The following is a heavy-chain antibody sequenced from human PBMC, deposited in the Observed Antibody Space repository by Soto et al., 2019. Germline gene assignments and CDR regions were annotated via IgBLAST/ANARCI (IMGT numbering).Heavy chain of an antibody. D-gene: IGHD3-3*01. CDR3: AAGWLRFLEWFPQPYYGMDV. Sequence: ASVKVSCKASGYTFTTYDISWVRPAPGQGLEWMGRISTYNGNTNYPQSLQGRLTLTTDTSTTTAYMELNSLRSEDTAVYYCAAGWLRFLEWFPQPYYGMDVWGQGTTVTVSS. V-gene: IGHV1-18*01. J-gene: IGHJ6*02. CDR1: GYTFTTYD. CDR2: ISTYNGNT.